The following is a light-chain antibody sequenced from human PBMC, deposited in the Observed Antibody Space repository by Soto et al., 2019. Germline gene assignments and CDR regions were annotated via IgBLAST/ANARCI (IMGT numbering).Light chain of an antibody. CDR2: DVT. CDR1: SNDIGGHNY. CDR3: SSYAGTSNLV. V-gene: IGLV2-8*01. Sequence: QSVRSQPPSACGSPGQSFTISCTGSSNDIGGHNYVSWYQQHPGRAPKLMIYDVTKRPSGVPDRFTGSMSGNTASLTVSGLQADDEADYYCSSYAGTSNLVFGGGTKVTVL. J-gene: IGLJ2*01.